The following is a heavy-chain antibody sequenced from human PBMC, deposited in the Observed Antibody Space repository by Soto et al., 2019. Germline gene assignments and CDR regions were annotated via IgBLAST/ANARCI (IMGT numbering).Heavy chain of an antibody. J-gene: IGHJ6*02. CDR2: ISSSGSTI. Sequence: QVQLVESGGGLVKPGGSLRLSCAASGFTFSDYYMSWIRQAPGKGLEWVSYISSSGSTIYYADSVKGRFTISRDNAKNSLYLQMNSLRAEDTAVYYCARDLGSSPQFAYYYYYGMDVWGQGTTVTVSS. V-gene: IGHV3-11*01. CDR3: ARDLGSSPQFAYYYYYGMDV. D-gene: IGHD6-6*01. CDR1: GFTFSDYY.